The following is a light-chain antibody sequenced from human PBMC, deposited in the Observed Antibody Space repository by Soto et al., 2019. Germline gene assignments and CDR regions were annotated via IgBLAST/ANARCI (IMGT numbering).Light chain of an antibody. V-gene: IGLV2-8*01. CDR1: SSDVGGYNY. CDR3: SSYAGSNINYV. CDR2: EVN. J-gene: IGLJ1*01. Sequence: QSALTQPPSASGSPGQSVTISCTGTSSDVGGYNYVSWYQHHPGKAPKLMIYEVNKRPSGVPDRFSGSKSGNTASLTVSGLQAEDEADYYCSSYAGSNINYVFGTGTKLTVL.